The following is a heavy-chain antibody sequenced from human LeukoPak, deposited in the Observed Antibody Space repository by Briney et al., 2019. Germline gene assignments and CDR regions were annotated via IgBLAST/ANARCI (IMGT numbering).Heavy chain of an antibody. CDR3: ARAYYRDSSAYYIFDY. V-gene: IGHV3-11*01. CDR1: GFSFSDYY. Sequence: PGGSLRLSCAASGFSFSDYYMIWIRQAPGKRLEWISYISTSTKTIYYSHSVKGRFTISRDNAKNSLYLQMDGLRAEDTAVYYCARAYYRDSSAYYIFDYWGQGTLVTVSS. D-gene: IGHD3-22*01. J-gene: IGHJ4*02. CDR2: ISTSTKTI.